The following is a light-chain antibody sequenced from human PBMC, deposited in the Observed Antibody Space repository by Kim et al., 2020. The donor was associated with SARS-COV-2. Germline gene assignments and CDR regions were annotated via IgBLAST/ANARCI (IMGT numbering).Light chain of an antibody. J-gene: IGKJ4*01. CDR2: GAT. CDR1: HGISGS. CDR3: QQFDNFPLT. V-gene: IGKV1-33*01. Sequence: DIQMTQSPSSLSASVGDRVTITCQASHGISGSLNWYQQKPGKAPTLVIYGATNLQTGVPSRFSGGGSGTHYTFTISDLQPEDFATYYCQQFDNFPLTFGGGTKLEI.